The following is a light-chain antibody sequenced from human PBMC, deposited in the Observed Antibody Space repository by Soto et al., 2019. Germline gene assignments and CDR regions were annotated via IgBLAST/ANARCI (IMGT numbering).Light chain of an antibody. CDR2: NAL. CDR1: QSVRDN. J-gene: IGKJ1*01. Sequence: EILLTQSPGALAVSPGEVATLSCRASQSVRDNLAWYQQKPGQAPRLLIYNALTRATGIPARFSGSGSGTEFTLTISSLQSEDFAVYYCQQYNNWPPWTFGQGTKVDIK. CDR3: QQYNNWPPWT. V-gene: IGKV3-15*01.